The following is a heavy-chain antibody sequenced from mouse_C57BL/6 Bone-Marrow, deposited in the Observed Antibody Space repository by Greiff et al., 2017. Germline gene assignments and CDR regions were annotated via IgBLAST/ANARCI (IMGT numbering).Heavy chain of an antibody. CDR2: IDPENGDT. Sequence: EVQLQQSGAELVRPGASVKLSCTASGFNIKDDYMHWVKQRPEQGLEWIGWIDPENGDTEYASKFQGKATITADTSSNTAYLQRSSLTSEDTAVYYCTTSYSNYVNAMDYWGQGTSVTVSS. V-gene: IGHV14-4*01. D-gene: IGHD2-5*01. CDR3: TTSYSNYVNAMDY. J-gene: IGHJ4*01. CDR1: GFNIKDDY.